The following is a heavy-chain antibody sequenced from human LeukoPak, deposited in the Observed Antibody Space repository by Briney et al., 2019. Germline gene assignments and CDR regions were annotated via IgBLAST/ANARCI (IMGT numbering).Heavy chain of an antibody. CDR3: ARITGIASPGDY. D-gene: IGHD6-13*01. CDR2: INQDGGKM. CDR1: GFTFSSYW. Sequence: PGGSLRLSCAASGFTFSSYWMSWVRQAPGKGLEWVANINQDGGKMYYVDSLRGRFTISRDNAKNSLFLQMNSLRVEDTAVYYCARITGIASPGDYWGQGTLVTVSS. J-gene: IGHJ4*02. V-gene: IGHV3-7*04.